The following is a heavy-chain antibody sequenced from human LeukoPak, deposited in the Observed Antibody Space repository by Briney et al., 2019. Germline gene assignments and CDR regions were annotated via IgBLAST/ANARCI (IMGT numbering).Heavy chain of an antibody. CDR3: AKDQYYYDSRYYSYYYGMDV. Sequence: PGGSLRLSCVDSGFTFSTYGMHWVRQAPGKGLEWVAVISYDGRNEFYADSVKGRFTISRDNSKNTLYLQMNSLRAEDTAVYYCAKDQYYYDSRYYSYYYGMDVWGRGTTVTVSS. V-gene: IGHV3-30*18. CDR1: GFTFSTYG. D-gene: IGHD3-22*01. CDR2: ISYDGRNE. J-gene: IGHJ6*02.